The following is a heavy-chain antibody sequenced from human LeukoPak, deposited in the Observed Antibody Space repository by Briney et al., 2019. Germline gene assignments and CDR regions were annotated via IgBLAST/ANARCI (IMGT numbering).Heavy chain of an antibody. Sequence: GGSLRLSCAASGFIFNNYAMTWVRRAPGKGLEWVSGISGPGGSTYYADSVRGRFTISGDNSKNKLYLQMDSLRADDTAVYYCAKDRIAAAGTYHDYWGQGTLVTVSS. CDR3: AKDRIAAAGTYHDY. CDR1: GFIFNNYA. J-gene: IGHJ4*02. CDR2: ISGPGGST. V-gene: IGHV3-23*01. D-gene: IGHD6-13*01.